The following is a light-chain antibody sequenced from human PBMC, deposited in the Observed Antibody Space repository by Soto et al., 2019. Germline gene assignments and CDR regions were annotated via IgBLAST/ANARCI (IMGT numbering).Light chain of an antibody. V-gene: IGLV1-40*01. J-gene: IGLJ7*01. CDR2: NNN. Sequence: QSVLTQPPSVSGAPGQRVTISCTGSSSNIGAGYDVQWYQQLPGTAPKLLISNNNNRPSGVPDRFSGSKSDTSASLAITGIQAEDEADYYCQSFDRSLSGCVFGGGTQLTVL. CDR3: QSFDRSLSGCV. CDR1: SSNIGAGYD.